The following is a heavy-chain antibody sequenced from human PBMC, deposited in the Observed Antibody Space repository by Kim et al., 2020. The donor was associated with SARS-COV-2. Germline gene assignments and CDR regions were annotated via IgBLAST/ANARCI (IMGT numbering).Heavy chain of an antibody. CDR3: AKTGIVGATRWIHFDY. Sequence: GGSLRLSCAASGFTFSNYGMHWVRQAPGKGLEWVAVISYDGSNKDYADSVKGRFTISRDDSKNTLYLQMNSLRAEDTAVFYCAKTGIVGATRWIHFDYWG. V-gene: IGHV3-30*18. CDR1: GFTFSNYG. J-gene: IGHJ4*01. D-gene: IGHD1-26*01. CDR2: ISYDGSNK.